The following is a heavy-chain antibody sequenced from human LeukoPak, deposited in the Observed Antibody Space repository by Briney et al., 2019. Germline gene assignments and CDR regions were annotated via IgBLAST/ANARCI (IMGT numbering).Heavy chain of an antibody. J-gene: IGHJ4*02. D-gene: IGHD1-26*01. Sequence: SETLSLTCTVSGGSISTYYWSWIRQPPGKGLEWIAYIYCSGSTNYNPSLKSRVTISVDTSKNQFSLKLSSVTAADTAVYYCARSPGGSYFGYWGQGTLVTVSS. CDR3: ARSPGGSYFGY. CDR1: GGSISTYY. V-gene: IGHV4-59*01. CDR2: IYCSGST.